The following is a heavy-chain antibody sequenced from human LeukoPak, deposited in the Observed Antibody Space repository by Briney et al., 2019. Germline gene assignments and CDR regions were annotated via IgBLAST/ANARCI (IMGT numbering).Heavy chain of an antibody. CDR2: INHSGNT. Sequence: PSETLSLTCAVYGGSFSGYYWSWIRQPPGKGLEWIGEINHSGNTNYNPSLKSRVTISVDTSKNQFSLKLSSVTAADTAVYYCARVGGSSHVFDYWGQGTLVTVSS. D-gene: IGHD6-6*01. CDR3: ARVGGSSHVFDY. CDR1: GGSFSGYY. V-gene: IGHV4-34*01. J-gene: IGHJ4*02.